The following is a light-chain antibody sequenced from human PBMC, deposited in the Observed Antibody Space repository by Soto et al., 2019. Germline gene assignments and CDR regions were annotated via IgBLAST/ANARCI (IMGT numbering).Light chain of an antibody. Sequence: QSALSQPASVSGSPGQSVTISCTGTSSDIGSYNLVSWYHHHPGQAPKLVIYEVNKRPSVDSNRFSGSKSGNTASPTIAGLQPEDEGEYYCCSYAGGRTFVVFGGGTKVTVL. CDR2: EVN. J-gene: IGLJ3*02. CDR3: CSYAGGRTFVV. V-gene: IGLV2-23*02. CDR1: SSDIGSYNL.